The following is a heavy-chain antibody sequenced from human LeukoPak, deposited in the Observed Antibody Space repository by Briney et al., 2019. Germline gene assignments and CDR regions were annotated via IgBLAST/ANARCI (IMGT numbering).Heavy chain of an antibody. CDR3: ARHNALPDS. V-gene: IGHV5-51*01. CDR2: IYPGDSNT. J-gene: IGHJ5*01. CDR1: GYTFTNYW. Sequence: GESLKISCKGSGYTFTNYWIGWVRQMPGKGLEQMGIIYPGDSNTTYSPAFQGQVTISADKSISTAYLEWSSLKASDTAIYYCARHNALPDSWGQGTLATVSS.